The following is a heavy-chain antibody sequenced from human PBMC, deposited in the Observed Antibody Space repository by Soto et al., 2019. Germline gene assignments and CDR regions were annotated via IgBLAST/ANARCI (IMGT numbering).Heavy chain of an antibody. J-gene: IGHJ6*02. D-gene: IGHD3-3*01. CDR2: INHSGST. Sequence: SETLSLTCAVYGGSFSGYYWSWIRQPPGKGLEWIGEINHSGSTNYNPSLKSRVTISVDTSKNQFSLKLSSVTAADTAVYYCARGGRAYYDFWGGPPGMDVWGQGTTVTVSS. V-gene: IGHV4-34*01. CDR1: GGSFSGYY. CDR3: ARGGRAYYDFWGGPPGMDV.